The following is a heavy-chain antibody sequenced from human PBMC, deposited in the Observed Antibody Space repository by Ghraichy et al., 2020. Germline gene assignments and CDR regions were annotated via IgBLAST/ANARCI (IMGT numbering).Heavy chain of an antibody. CDR1: GGSISSSSYY. D-gene: IGHD6-13*01. CDR3: ASSDPQLPWYSSSWYERDY. Sequence: SETLSLTCTVSGGSISSSSYYWGWIRQPPGKGLEWIGSIYYSGSTYYNPSLKSRVTISVDTSKNQFSLKLSSVTAADTAVYYCASSDPQLPWYSSSWYERDYWGQGTLVTVSS. CDR2: IYYSGST. V-gene: IGHV4-39*07. J-gene: IGHJ4*02.